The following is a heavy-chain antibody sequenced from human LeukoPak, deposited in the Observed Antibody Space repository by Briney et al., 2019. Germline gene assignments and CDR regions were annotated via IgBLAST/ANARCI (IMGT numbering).Heavy chain of an antibody. D-gene: IGHD3-3*01. V-gene: IGHV4-39*01. J-gene: IGHJ4*02. CDR1: GGSIRNSSFY. CDR3: ACYRITIFADY. Sequence: PSETLSLTCAVSGGSIRNSSFYWGWIRQPPGKGLEWIGSIYYSGSTYYNPSLKSRVTISVDTSKNQFSLKLSSVTAADTAVYYCACYRITIFADYWGQGTLVTVSS. CDR2: IYYSGST.